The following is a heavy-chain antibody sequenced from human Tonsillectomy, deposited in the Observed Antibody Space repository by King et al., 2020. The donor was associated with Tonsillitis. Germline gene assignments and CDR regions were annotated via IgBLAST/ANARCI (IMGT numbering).Heavy chain of an antibody. CDR1: GGTFSSYA. CDR2: IIPIFGTA. J-gene: IGHJ5*02. V-gene: IGHV1-69*12. Sequence: QLVQSGAEVKKPGSSVKVSCKASGGTFSSYAISWVRQAPGQGLEWMGGIIPIFGTANYAQKCQGRVTITADESTSTAYMELSSLRSEDTAVYYCARSAIRITIFGVVTEGWFDPWGQGTLVTVSS. CDR3: ARSAIRITIFGVVTEGWFDP. D-gene: IGHD3-3*01.